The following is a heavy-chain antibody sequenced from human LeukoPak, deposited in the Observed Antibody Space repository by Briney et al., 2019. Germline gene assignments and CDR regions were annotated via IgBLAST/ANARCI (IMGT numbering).Heavy chain of an antibody. CDR1: GFSFSSYG. J-gene: IGHJ4*02. V-gene: IGHV3-30*18. D-gene: IGHD2-21*02. Sequence: GGSLRLSCAASGFSFSSYGMHWVRQGPGKGLEWVAVISYDGSNKYYADSVKGRFTISRDNSKNTLYLRMNSLRAEYTAVYYCAKDAVLGDTDWVFDYWGKGTWSPSP. CDR2: ISYDGSNK. CDR3: AKDAVLGDTDWVFDY.